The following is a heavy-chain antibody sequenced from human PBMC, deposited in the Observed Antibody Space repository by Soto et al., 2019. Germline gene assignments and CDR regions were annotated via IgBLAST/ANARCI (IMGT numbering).Heavy chain of an antibody. V-gene: IGHV3-64D*06. CDR2: IGSTGAST. D-gene: IGHD3-16*01. CDR3: FRGGGAYAGSSLWFDS. Sequence: PGGSLRLSCSASGFTFSHSAMHWVRQAPGKGLEYVAAIGSTGASTYYPGSVKGRFIISRDNSKNTLFLQMNSMRPEDTAVYYYFRGGGAYAGSSLWFDSWGQGTLVTVSS. CDR1: GFTFSHSA. J-gene: IGHJ5*01.